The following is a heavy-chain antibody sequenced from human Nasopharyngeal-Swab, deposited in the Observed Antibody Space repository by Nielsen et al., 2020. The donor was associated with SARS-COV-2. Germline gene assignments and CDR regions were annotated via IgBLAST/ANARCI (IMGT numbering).Heavy chain of an antibody. CDR1: GYTLTELS. D-gene: IGHD2-8*01. J-gene: IGHJ3*02. CDR3: ATDLRYCTNGVCYTKAADAFDI. CDR2: FDPADGET. Sequence: ASVKVSCKVSGYTLTELSMHWVRQAPGKGLEWMGGFDPADGETIYAQKFQGRVTMTEDTSTDTAYMELSSLRSEDTAVYYCATDLRYCTNGVCYTKAADAFDIWGQGTMVTVSS. V-gene: IGHV1-24*01.